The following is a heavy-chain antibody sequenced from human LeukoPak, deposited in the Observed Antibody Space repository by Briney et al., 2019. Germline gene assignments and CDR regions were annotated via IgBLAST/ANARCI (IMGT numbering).Heavy chain of an antibody. CDR1: GYTFTSYY. Sequence: GASVKVSCKASGYTFTSYYMHWVRQAPGQGLEWMGIINPSGGSTSYAQKFQGRVTMTRDTSTSTVYMELSSLRSEDTAVYYCARDPPHYYDSSAVPFDPWGQGTLVTVSS. V-gene: IGHV1-46*01. CDR3: ARDPPHYYDSSAVPFDP. CDR2: INPSGGST. J-gene: IGHJ5*02. D-gene: IGHD3-22*01.